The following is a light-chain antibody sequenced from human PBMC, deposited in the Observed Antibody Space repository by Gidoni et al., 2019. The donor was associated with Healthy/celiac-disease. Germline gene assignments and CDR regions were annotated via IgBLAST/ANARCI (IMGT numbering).Light chain of an antibody. V-gene: IGKV1-33*01. Sequence: DSQMTQSPSYLSASVGDRVTITCQASQDISNYLNWYQQKPGKAPKLLIYDASNLETGVPSRFSGSGSGTDFTFTISSLQPEDIATYYCQHYDTLPLTFGGGTKVEIK. CDR1: QDISNY. CDR3: QHYDTLPLT. J-gene: IGKJ4*01. CDR2: DAS.